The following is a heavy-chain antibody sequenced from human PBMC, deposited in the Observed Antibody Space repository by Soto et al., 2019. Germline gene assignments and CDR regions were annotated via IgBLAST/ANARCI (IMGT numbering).Heavy chain of an antibody. CDR1: GYTFTSYY. D-gene: IGHD3-10*01. V-gene: IGHV1-46*04. CDR3: VRDHVVCYGSGSDWFDP. Sequence: QVQLVQSGAEVKKPGASVKVSCKASGYTFTSYYMHWVRQAPGQGLEWMGIISPSGGSTTYAQKLQGRVTMTGDTSTSTVYMELVSLRSDETAVYYCVRDHVVCYGSGSDWFDPWGQGTLGTVSS. CDR2: ISPSGGST. J-gene: IGHJ5*02.